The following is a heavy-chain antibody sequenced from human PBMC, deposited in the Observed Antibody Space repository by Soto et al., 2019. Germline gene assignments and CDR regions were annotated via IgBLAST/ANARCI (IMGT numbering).Heavy chain of an antibody. CDR1: GYSFTSYW. D-gene: IGHD5-12*01. CDR3: ARSVDKESYYYGMDV. J-gene: IGHJ6*02. CDR2: IYPGDSDT. Sequence: PGESLKISCKGSGYSFTSYWIGWVRQMPGKGLEWMGIIYPGDSDTRYSPSFQGQVTISADKSISTAYLQWSSLKASDTAMYYCARSVDKESYYYGMDVWGQGTTVTVSS. V-gene: IGHV5-51*01.